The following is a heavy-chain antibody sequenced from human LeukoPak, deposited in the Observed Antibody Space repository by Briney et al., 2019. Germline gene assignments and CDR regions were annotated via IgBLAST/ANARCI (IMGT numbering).Heavy chain of an antibody. Sequence: ASVKVSCKASGYTFTGYYMHWVRQAPGQELEWMGRINPNSGGTNYAQKFQGRVTMTRDTSISTAYMELSRLRSEDTAVYYCARPRIAAAGTDNYYYYMDVWGKGTTVTVSS. J-gene: IGHJ6*03. CDR2: INPNSGGT. D-gene: IGHD6-13*01. CDR1: GYTFTGYY. CDR3: ARPRIAAAGTDNYYYYMDV. V-gene: IGHV1-2*06.